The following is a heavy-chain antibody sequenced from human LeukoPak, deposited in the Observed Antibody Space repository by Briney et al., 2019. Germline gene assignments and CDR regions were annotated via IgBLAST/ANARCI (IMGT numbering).Heavy chain of an antibody. CDR2: IYSGGST. V-gene: IGHV3-53*01. CDR3: ARDPAFDY. CDR1: RLTFSNY. J-gene: IGHJ4*02. Sequence: GGSLRLSCAASRLTFSNYMSWVRQAPGKGLEWVSVIYSGGSTYYADSVKGRFTISRDNSKNTLYLQMNSLRAEDTAVYYCARDPAFDYWGQGTLVTVSS. D-gene: IGHD2-2*01.